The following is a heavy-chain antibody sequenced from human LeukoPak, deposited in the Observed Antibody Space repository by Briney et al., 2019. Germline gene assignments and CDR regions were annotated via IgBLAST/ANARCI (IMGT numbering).Heavy chain of an antibody. CDR2: IYYSGST. CDR3: ARDRGITGDLGWFDP. V-gene: IGHV4-59*01. D-gene: IGHD1-20*01. CDR1: GDSMSSYY. Sequence: SETLSLTCTVSGDSMSSYYWGWIRQPPGKGLEWIGDIYYSGSTNYNPSLKSRVIILTDTSKNQFSLRLSSVTAADTAVYYCARDRGITGDLGWFDPWGQGTLVTVSS. J-gene: IGHJ5*02.